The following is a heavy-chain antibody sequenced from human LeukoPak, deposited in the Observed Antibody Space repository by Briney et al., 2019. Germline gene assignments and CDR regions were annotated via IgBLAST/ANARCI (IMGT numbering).Heavy chain of an antibody. D-gene: IGHD4-17*01. CDR1: GFTFSSYG. Sequence: GGSLRLSCAASGFTFSSYGMHWVRQAPGKGLEWVAVISYDGSNKYYADSVKGRFTISRDNSRNTLYLQMDSLRAEDTAVYFCSKKGQADDSGKPGWGQGTLVTVSS. CDR3: SKKGQADDSGKPG. CDR2: ISYDGSNK. V-gene: IGHV3-30*18. J-gene: IGHJ4*02.